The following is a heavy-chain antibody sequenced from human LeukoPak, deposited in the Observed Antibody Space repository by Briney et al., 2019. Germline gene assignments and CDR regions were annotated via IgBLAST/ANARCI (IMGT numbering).Heavy chain of an antibody. CDR1: GGSISSYY. D-gene: IGHD3-22*01. CDR3: ARHSPTIRYYYDSSGYDAFDI. V-gene: IGHV4-59*08. Sequence: PSETLSLTCTVSGGSISSYYWSWIRQPPGKGPEWIGYIYYSGSTNYNPSLKSRVTISVDTSKNQFSLKLSSVTAADTAVYYCARHSPTIRYYYDSSGYDAFDIWGQGTMVTVSS. J-gene: IGHJ3*02. CDR2: IYYSGST.